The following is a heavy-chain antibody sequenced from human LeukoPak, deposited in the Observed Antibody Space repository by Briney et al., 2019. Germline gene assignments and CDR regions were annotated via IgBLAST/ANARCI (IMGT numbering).Heavy chain of an antibody. CDR2: INPNSGGT. J-gene: IGHJ1*01. CDR3: ARVGCSSTSCYEYFQH. CDR1: GYTFTGYY. Sequence: ASVKVSCKASGYTFTGYYMHWVRHAPGQGLEWMGWINPNSGGTNYAQKFQGRVTMTRDTSISTAYMELSRLRSDDTAVYYCARVGCSSTSCYEYFQHWGQGTLVTVSS. V-gene: IGHV1-2*02. D-gene: IGHD2-2*01.